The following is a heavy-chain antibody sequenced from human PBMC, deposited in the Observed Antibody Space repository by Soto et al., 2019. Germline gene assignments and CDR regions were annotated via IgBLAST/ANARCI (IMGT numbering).Heavy chain of an antibody. V-gene: IGHV3-21*04. D-gene: IGHD5-12*01. J-gene: IGHJ4*02. CDR1: GFTFSRCD. Sequence: GGSLRLSCATSGFTFSRCDMNWVRQAPGKGLEWVSFISSSASYMYYADSVKGRFTISRDNSKNTLYLQMNSLRAEDTAVYYCAKDSYGWLQSKFDYWGQGTLVTVSS. CDR3: AKDSYGWLQSKFDY. CDR2: ISSSASYM.